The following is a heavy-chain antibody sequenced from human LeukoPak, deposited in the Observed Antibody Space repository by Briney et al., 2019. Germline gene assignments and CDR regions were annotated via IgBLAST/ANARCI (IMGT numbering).Heavy chain of an antibody. Sequence: SQTLSLTCTVSGGSISGGSYYWSWIRQPAGKGLEWIGRIYTSGSTNYNPSLKSRVTISVDTSKNQFSLKLSSVTAADTAVYYCAREQAVDTAMVSNFDYWGQGTLVTVSS. J-gene: IGHJ4*02. CDR1: GGSISGGSYY. V-gene: IGHV4-61*02. D-gene: IGHD5-18*01. CDR2: IYTSGST. CDR3: AREQAVDTAMVSNFDY.